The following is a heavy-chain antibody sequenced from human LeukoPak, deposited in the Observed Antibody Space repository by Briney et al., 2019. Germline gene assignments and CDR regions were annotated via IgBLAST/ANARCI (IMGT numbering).Heavy chain of an antibody. CDR3: ARFGPGSSGYYYGY. D-gene: IGHD3-22*01. V-gene: IGHV4-59*01. CDR2: IYYSGSST. CDR1: GGSINSDY. J-gene: IGHJ4*02. Sequence: SETLSLNCTVSGGSINSDYWSWVRQPPGKGLEWIGYIYYSGSSTNYNPSLKSRVTISVDRSKNQFSLKLSSVTAADTAVYYCARFGPGSSGYYYGYWGQGTLVTVSS.